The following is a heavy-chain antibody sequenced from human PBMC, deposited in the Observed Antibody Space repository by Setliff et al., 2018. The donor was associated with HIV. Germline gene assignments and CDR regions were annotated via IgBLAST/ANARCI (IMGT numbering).Heavy chain of an antibody. V-gene: IGHV4-39*01. D-gene: IGHD6-13*01. CDR1: GGSISSSTYY. J-gene: IGHJ6*03. CDR2: IYYRGST. CDR3: ARGRYRSRWYASDHYYIDV. Sequence: SETLSLTCTVSGGSISSSTYYWGWIRQPPGKGLQWIGSIYYRGSTYYNPSLKSRVTISVDTSKNQFSLKLRSVTAADTALYYCARGRYRSRWYASDHYYIDVWGKGTTVTVSS.